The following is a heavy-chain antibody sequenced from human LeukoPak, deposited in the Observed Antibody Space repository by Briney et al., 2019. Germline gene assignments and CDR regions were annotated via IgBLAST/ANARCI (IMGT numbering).Heavy chain of an antibody. D-gene: IGHD2-15*01. V-gene: IGHV4-59*08. CDR2: IHHSGTT. J-gene: IGHJ5*02. CDR1: GGSISDYY. CDR3: ARWPIHLGYCSGSLCHKWFDP. Sequence: PSETLSLTCNVYGGSISDYYWNWIRQPPGKGLEWIGYIHHSGTTSSNPSLKSRVTISIDTSKNQFSQNLNSVTAADTAIYYCARWPIHLGYCSGSLCHKWFDPWGQGTLVTVSS.